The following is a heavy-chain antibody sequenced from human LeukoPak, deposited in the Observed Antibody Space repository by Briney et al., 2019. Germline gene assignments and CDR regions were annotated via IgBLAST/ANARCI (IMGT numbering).Heavy chain of an antibody. Sequence: GGSLRLSCAASGFTFSSYGMHWVRQAPGKGLEWVAVISYDGSNKYYADSVKGRFTISRDNSKNTLYLQMNSPRAEDTAVYYCARGELPDYWGQGTLVTVSS. CDR1: GFTFSSYG. J-gene: IGHJ4*02. V-gene: IGHV3-30*03. CDR2: ISYDGSNK. CDR3: ARGELPDY. D-gene: IGHD1-26*01.